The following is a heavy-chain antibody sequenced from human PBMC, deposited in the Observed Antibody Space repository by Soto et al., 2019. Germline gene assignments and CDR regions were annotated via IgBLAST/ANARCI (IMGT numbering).Heavy chain of an antibody. CDR1: GGTFSSYT. J-gene: IGHJ6*02. CDR3: ARRTGTTPYYYYGMDV. V-gene: IGHV1-69*02. CDR2: IIPILGIA. D-gene: IGHD1-1*01. Sequence: QVQLVQSGAEVKKPGSSVKVSCKASGGTFSSYTISWVRQAPGQGLEWMGRIIPILGIANYAQKFQGRVTITADKSTRTAYMELSSLRSEDTAVYYCARRTGTTPYYYYGMDVWGQGTTVTVSS.